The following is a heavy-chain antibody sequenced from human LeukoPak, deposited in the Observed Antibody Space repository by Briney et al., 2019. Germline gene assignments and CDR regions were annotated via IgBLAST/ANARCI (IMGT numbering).Heavy chain of an antibody. CDR2: ISNNGGYT. CDR3: AKETSALDYYDSSGFYYDY. Sequence: PGGSLRLSCAASGFTFSSSAMSWVRQAPGKGLEWVSAISNNGGYTYYADSVQGRFTISRDNSKNTLYLQMNSLRAEDTAVYYCAKETSALDYYDSSGFYYDYWGQGTLVTVSS. D-gene: IGHD3-22*01. CDR1: GFTFSSSA. V-gene: IGHV3-23*01. J-gene: IGHJ4*02.